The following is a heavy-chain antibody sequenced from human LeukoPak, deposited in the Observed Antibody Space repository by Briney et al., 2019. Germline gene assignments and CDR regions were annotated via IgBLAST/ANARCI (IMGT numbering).Heavy chain of an antibody. V-gene: IGHV5-51*01. CDR2: IYPGDSDT. J-gene: IGHJ4*02. D-gene: IGHD1-26*01. Sequence: GESLKISCKGSGYSFTSYWIGWVRQMPGKGLERVGIIYPGDSDTRYSPSFQGQVTISADKSISTAYLQWSSLKASDTAMYYCASLGVGATSSYDYWGQGTLVTVSS. CDR1: GYSFTSYW. CDR3: ASLGVGATSSYDY.